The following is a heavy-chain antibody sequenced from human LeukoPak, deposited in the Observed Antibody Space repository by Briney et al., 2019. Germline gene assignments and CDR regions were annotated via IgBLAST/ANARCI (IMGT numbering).Heavy chain of an antibody. J-gene: IGHJ4*02. CDR3: ASGSYDSSGRPL. CDR1: GGSISSYY. V-gene: IGHV4-59*01. CDR2: IYYSGST. D-gene: IGHD3-22*01. Sequence: SETLSLTCTVSGGSISSYYWSWLRQPPGKGLEWVGYIYYSGSTNYNPSLKSRVTISVDTSKNQFSLKLSSVTAADTAVYYCASGSYDSSGRPLWGQGTLVTVSS.